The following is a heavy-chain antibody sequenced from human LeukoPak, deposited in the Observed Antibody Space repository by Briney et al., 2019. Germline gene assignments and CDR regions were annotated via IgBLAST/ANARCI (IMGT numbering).Heavy chain of an antibody. CDR1: GYTFTSYG. J-gene: IGHJ4*02. CDR2: ISAYNGNT. D-gene: IGHD3-10*01. V-gene: IGHV1-18*01. CDR3: ASLLGGHGSYFDY. Sequence: ASVKVSCKASGYTFTSYGISWVRQAPGQGLEWMGWISAYNGNTNYAQKFQGRVTITTDESTSTAYMELSSLRSEDTAVYYCASLLGGHGSYFDYWGQGTLVTVSS.